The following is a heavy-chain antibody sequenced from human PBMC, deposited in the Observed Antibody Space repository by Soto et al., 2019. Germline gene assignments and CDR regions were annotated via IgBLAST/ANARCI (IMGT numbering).Heavy chain of an antibody. D-gene: IGHD2-2*01. CDR2: ISGSGIST. CDR1: GVTFSSYA. CDR3: AEELMTAAGVSADR. V-gene: IGHV3-23*01. Sequence: VPLLESGGGLVQPGGSLRLSCRASGVTFSSYAMNWVRQAPGKGLEWVSSISGSGISTYYADSVKGRFTISRGNSKTTPQLQRNSLRAEDTAVYYCAEELMTAAGVSADRWGQGSVVTVA. J-gene: IGHJ4*02.